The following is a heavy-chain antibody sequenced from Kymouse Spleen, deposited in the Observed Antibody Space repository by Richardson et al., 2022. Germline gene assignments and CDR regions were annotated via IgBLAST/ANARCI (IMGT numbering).Heavy chain of an antibody. D-gene: IGHD5-18,IGHD5-18*01. V-gene: IGHV3-21*03. CDR3: ARVDTAMVRYGSGTRYYYGMDV. Sequence: EVQLVESGGGLVKPGGSLRLSCAASGFTFSSYSMNWVRQAPGKGLEWVSSISSSSSYIYYADSVKGRFTISRDNAKNSLYLQMNSLRAEDTAVYYCARVDTAMVRYGSGTRYYYGMDVWGQGTTVTVSS. J-gene: IGHJ6*02. CDR2: ISSSSSYI. CDR1: GFTFSSYS.